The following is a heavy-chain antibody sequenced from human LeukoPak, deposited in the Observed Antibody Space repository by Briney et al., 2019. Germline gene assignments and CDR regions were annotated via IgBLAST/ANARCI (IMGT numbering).Heavy chain of an antibody. D-gene: IGHD2-2*01. CDR3: AKVRYSATQDIVVVPAAIPY. CDR2: ISGSGGST. CDR1: GFTFSSYA. Sequence: PGGSLRLSCAASGFTFSSYAMSWVRQAPGKGLEWVSAISGSGGSTYYADSVKGRFTISRDNSKNTLYLQMNSLRAEDTAVYYCAKVRYSATQDIVVVPAAIPYWGQGTLVTVSS. J-gene: IGHJ4*02. V-gene: IGHV3-23*01.